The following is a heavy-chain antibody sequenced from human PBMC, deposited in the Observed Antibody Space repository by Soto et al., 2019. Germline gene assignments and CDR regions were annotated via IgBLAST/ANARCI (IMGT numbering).Heavy chain of an antibody. CDR2: IYRSGST. J-gene: IGHJ4*02. CDR1: GGSITSGDYY. CDR3: VRVFYLPAAGQNYFDK. V-gene: IGHV4-31*03. Sequence: QVQLQESGPGLVKPSQTLSLTCTVSGGSITSGDYYWSWIRQHPVKGLEWIGYIYRSGSTYYNPSLKSRLTISVDTSKNHFFLNLNAMTAADTAVYYCVRVFYLPAAGQNYFDKWGQGTLVTVSS. D-gene: IGHD6-13*01.